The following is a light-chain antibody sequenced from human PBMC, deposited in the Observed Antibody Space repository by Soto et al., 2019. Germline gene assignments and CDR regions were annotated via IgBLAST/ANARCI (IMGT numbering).Light chain of an antibody. J-gene: IGLJ1*01. CDR3: SSYTDSSTLGLYV. CDR2: EDN. CDR1: SGNFGSSY. Sequence: NFMLIQPHSVLESPGKTVTISCAGSSGNFGSSYVQWLQQRPGSAPTTVIFEDNRRPSGVPDRFSGSIDRSSNSASLTISGLKPEDEADYLCSSYTDSSTLGLYVFGTGTKVTVL. V-gene: IGLV6-57*02.